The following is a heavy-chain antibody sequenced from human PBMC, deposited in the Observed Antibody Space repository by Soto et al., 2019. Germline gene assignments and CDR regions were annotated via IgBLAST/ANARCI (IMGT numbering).Heavy chain of an antibody. J-gene: IGHJ6*02. CDR3: ARMSIVGRRDYYYGMDV. CDR1: GFTFSDYS. CDR2: TTSSGDYI. Sequence: LRLSCAASGFTFSDYSINWVRQAPGKGLEGVSSTTSSGDYIYYADSLKGRFTISRDNARNSLYLQLNSLRAEDTAVYYCARMSIVGRRDYYYGMDVWGQGPTVTVSS. V-gene: IGHV3-21*01. D-gene: IGHD6-6*01.